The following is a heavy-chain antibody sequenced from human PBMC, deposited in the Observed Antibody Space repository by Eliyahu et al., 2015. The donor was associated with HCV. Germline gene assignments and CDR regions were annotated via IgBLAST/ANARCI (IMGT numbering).Heavy chain of an antibody. Sequence: QVQLVQSGAEVKKPGSSVKVSCKASGGTFSSYAIXWVRQAPGQGLEWMGGXIPIFGTANYAQKXQGRVTITADESTSTAYMELSSLRSEDTAVYYCARDVRYCSSTSCYMVTNYGMDVWGQGTTVTVSS. CDR1: GGTFSSYA. CDR3: ARDVRYCSSTSCYMVTNYGMDV. D-gene: IGHD2-2*02. V-gene: IGHV1-69*01. CDR2: XIPIFGTA. J-gene: IGHJ6*02.